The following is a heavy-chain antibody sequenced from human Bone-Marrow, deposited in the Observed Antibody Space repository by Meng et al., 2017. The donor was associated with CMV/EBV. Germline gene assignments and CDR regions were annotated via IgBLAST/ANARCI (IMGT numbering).Heavy chain of an antibody. CDR1: GYHFTSYG. D-gene: IGHD3-22*01. V-gene: IGHV1-18*01. CDR3: ARVLGSSGYYVPDY. Sequence: ASGYHFTSYGISWVRHDPGQGLEWMGWISAYNGNTNYAQKLQGRATMTTDTSTSTAYMELRSLRSDDTAVYYCARVLGSSGYYVPDYWGQGTLVTVSS. CDR2: ISAYNGNT. J-gene: IGHJ4*02.